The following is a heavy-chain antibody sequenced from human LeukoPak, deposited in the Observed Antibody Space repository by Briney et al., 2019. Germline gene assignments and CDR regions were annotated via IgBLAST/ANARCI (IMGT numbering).Heavy chain of an antibody. CDR2: IYTSGST. CDR1: GGSISSYY. D-gene: IGHD6-13*01. CDR3: ARVRSGYSSSWYVGGNWFDP. Sequence: SETLSLTCTVSGGSISSYYWSWIRQPPGKGLEWIGYIYTSGSTNYNPSLKSRVTISVDTSKNQFSLKLSSVTAADTAGYYCARVRSGYSSSWYVGGNWFDPWGQGTLVTVSS. J-gene: IGHJ5*02. V-gene: IGHV4-4*09.